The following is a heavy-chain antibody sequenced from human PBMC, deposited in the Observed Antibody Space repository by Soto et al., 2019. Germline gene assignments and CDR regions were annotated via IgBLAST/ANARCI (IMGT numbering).Heavy chain of an antibody. V-gene: IGHV1-18*01. CDR3: AICDPLTTVTHCDY. CDR1: GYTFTSYG. CDR2: ISAYNGNT. J-gene: IGHJ4*02. Sequence: QVQLVQSGAEVKKPGASVKVSCKASGYTFTSYGISWGRQAPGQGREWMGWISAYNGNTNYAQKLQGRVTMTTDTSTSTAYMELRSLRSDDTAVYYWAICDPLTTVTHCDYWGQGTLVTVSS. D-gene: IGHD4-17*01.